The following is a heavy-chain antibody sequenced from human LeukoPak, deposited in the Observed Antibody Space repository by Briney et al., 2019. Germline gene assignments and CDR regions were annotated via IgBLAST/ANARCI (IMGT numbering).Heavy chain of an antibody. J-gene: IGHJ4*02. CDR1: GGSFSGYY. D-gene: IGHD6-6*01. Sequence: SETLSLTCAVYGGSFSGYYWSWIRQPPGKGLEWIGRIYTSGNTNYNPSLNSRVTMSLDTSKNEVSLKLSSVTAADTAVYYCARRVIIGQLAEYWGQGTLVTVSS. V-gene: IGHV4-59*10. CDR3: ARRVIIGQLAEY. CDR2: IYTSGNT.